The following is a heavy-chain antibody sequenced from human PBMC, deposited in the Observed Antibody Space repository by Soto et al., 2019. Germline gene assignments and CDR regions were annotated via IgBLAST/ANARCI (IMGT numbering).Heavy chain of an antibody. J-gene: IGHJ3*02. Sequence: ASVKVSCKVSGYTLTELSMHWVRQAPGKGLEWMGGFDPEDGETIYAQKFQGRVTMTEDTSTDTAYMELSSLRSEDTAVYYCATVSVLLWALDAFDIWGQGTMVTVSS. CDR3: ATVSVLLWALDAFDI. V-gene: IGHV1-24*01. CDR1: GYTLTELS. D-gene: IGHD3-10*01. CDR2: FDPEDGET.